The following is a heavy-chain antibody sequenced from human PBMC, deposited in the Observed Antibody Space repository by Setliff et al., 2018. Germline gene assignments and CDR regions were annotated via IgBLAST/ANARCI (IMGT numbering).Heavy chain of an antibody. J-gene: IGHJ3*02. V-gene: IGHV1-2*06. CDR1: GYTFTGYY. CDR3: ARDGGGDSDAFDI. CDR2: INPSSGAT. D-gene: IGHD3-16*01. Sequence: GASVKVSCKASGYTFTGYYMYWVRQAPGQGLEWMGRINPSSGATIYAQKFQGRVTMTSDTPISTAYMELGRLRSDDTAVYFCARDGGGDSDAFDIWGQGTMVTVSS.